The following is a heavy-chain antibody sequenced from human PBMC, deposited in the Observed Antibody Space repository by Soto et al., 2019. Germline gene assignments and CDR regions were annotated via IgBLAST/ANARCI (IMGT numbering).Heavy chain of an antibody. D-gene: IGHD3-3*01. V-gene: IGHV4-59*08. Sequence: QVQLQESGPGLVKPSETLSLTCTVSGASISSDYWSWIRQPPGKGLEWIGYAYSSGSAIYNPSLKIRVTISLDTSKSQFSLKLSSVTAADTALYYCARRTISGVITDYFDYWGQGTLVTVSS. CDR1: GASISSDY. J-gene: IGHJ4*02. CDR2: AYSSGSA. CDR3: ARRTISGVITDYFDY.